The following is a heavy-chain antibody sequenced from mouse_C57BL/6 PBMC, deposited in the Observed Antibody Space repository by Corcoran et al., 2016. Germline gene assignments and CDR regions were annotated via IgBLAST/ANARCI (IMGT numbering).Heavy chain of an antibody. Sequence: QVQLKQSGAELVRPGASVKLSCKASGYTFTDYYINWVKQRPGQGLEWIARIYPGSGNTYYNEKFKGKATLTAEKSSSTAYMQLSSLTSEDSAVYFCARRYGSSFDYWGQGTTLTVSS. D-gene: IGHD1-1*01. CDR2: IYPGSGNT. CDR1: GYTFTDYY. V-gene: IGHV1-76*01. J-gene: IGHJ2*01. CDR3: ARRYGSSFDY.